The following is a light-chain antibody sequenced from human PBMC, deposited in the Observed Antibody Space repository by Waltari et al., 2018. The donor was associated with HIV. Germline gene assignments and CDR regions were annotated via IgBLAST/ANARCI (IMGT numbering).Light chain of an antibody. CDR2: GAS. V-gene: IGKV1D-16*01. Sequence: TQSPPSLSASVGQRVTITCRASQTVRSSLAWYQQRPGKAPKSLVYGASKLQTEVPSRFSAGGSGTNFSLTISSLKPEDFATYICQQYYTFPRTFGRWTRVDMK. J-gene: IGKJ1*01. CDR1: QTVRSS. CDR3: QQYYTFPRT.